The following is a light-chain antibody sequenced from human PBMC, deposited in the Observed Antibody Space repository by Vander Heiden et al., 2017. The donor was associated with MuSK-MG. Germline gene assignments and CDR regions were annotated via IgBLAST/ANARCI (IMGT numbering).Light chain of an antibody. CDR1: QSVSSSY. V-gene: IGKV3-20*01. J-gene: IGKJ4*01. Sequence: EIVLTQSPGTLSLSPGERATLSCRASQSVSSSYLAWYQQKPVQAPRLLIYGASSSATPIPDRLSASGSRTDFTLTISSLEPEDFAVYYCQQYGTSSLTFGGGTKVEIK. CDR3: QQYGTSSLT. CDR2: GAS.